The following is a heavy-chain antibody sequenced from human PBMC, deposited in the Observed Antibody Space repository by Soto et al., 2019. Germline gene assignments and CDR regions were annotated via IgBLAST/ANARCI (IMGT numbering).Heavy chain of an antibody. CDR2: IYYSGST. D-gene: IGHD6-13*01. CDR3: ARPRGGIAAAANNWFDP. J-gene: IGHJ5*02. CDR1: GGSISSSSYY. V-gene: IGHV4-39*01. Sequence: SETLSLTCTVSGGSISSSSYYWGWIRQPPGKGLEWIGSIYYSGSTYYNPSLKSRVTISVDTSKNQFSLKLSSVTAADTAVYYCARPRGGIAAAANNWFDPWGQGTLVTVSS.